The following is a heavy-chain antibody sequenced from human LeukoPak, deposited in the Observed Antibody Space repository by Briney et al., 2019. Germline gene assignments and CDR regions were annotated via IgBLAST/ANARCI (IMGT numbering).Heavy chain of an antibody. Sequence: PGGSLRLSCAASGFTLGTSWMDWVRQAPGKGLEWVANIKGDGSETNYGDSAKGRFTISRDNPKNSLYLQMDSLRVEDTAIYYCAKSLDYWGQGTLVTVSS. V-gene: IGHV3-7*01. J-gene: IGHJ4*02. CDR3: AKSLDY. CDR1: GFTLGTSW. CDR2: IKGDGSET.